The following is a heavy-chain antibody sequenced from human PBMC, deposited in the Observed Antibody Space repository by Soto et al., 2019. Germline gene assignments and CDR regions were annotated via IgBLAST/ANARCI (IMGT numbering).Heavy chain of an antibody. CDR1: GGSIRSYW. CDR2: IYYSGST. CDR3: ARGSGYYYWDDY. D-gene: IGHD3-22*01. J-gene: IGHJ4*02. V-gene: IGHV4-59*01. Sequence: PSETLSLTCTVSGGSIRSYWWSWIRQPPGKGLEWIGNIYYSGSTNYNPSLKSRVTITRDTSASTAYMELSSLRSEDTAVYYCARGSGYYYWDDYWGQGTLVTVSS.